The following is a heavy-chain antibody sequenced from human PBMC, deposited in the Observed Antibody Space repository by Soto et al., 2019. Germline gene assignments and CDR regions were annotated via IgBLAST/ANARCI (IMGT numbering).Heavy chain of an antibody. D-gene: IGHD6-6*01. V-gene: IGHV3-30-3*01. J-gene: IGHJ4*02. Sequence: SGGSLRLSCAASGFTFSSYAMHWVRQAPGKGLEWVAVISYDGSNKYYADSVKGRFTISRDNSKNTLYLQMNSLRAEDTAVYYCAREVPLSSSGLDYWGQGTLVTVSS. CDR3: AREVPLSSSGLDY. CDR1: GFTFSSYA. CDR2: ISYDGSNK.